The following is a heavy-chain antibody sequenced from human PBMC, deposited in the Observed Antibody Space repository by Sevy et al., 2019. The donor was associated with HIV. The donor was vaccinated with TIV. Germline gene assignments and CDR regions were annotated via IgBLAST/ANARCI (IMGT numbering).Heavy chain of an antibody. CDR1: GGTFSSYG. CDR2: IIPILGTV. V-gene: IGHV1-69*13. D-gene: IGHD6-19*01. J-gene: IGHJ4*02. Sequence: ASVKVSCKASGGTFSSYGISWVRQAPGQGLEWMGGIIPILGTVNYAQKFQGRVTITADESTKTAYMELSSRRSENTAWYYWARGGGNGWYYFDYWGQETLVTVSS. CDR3: ARGGGNGWYYFDY.